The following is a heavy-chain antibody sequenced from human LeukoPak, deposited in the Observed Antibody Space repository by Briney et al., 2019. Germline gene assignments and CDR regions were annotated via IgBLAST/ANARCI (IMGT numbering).Heavy chain of an antibody. Sequence: GGSLTLSCAASGFIVSSNYMSWVRQAPGKGLEWGSVLHNDGTTHYEEYVKGRFTISRDDSQNTLHLQMNSLRAEDTALYYCARGWAGAFDCWGQGTLVTVSP. D-gene: IGHD1-26*01. J-gene: IGHJ4*02. CDR2: LHNDGTT. CDR1: GFIVSSNY. V-gene: IGHV3-66*01. CDR3: ARGWAGAFDC.